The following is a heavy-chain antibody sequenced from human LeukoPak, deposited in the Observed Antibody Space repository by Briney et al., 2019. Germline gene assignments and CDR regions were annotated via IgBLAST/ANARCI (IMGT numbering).Heavy chain of an antibody. CDR3: ARAPRPFRYDYCSGGSCYEIEYFQH. CDR1: GYTFTSYG. D-gene: IGHD2-15*01. V-gene: IGHV1-18*01. Sequence: ASVKVSCKASGYTFTSYGISWVRQAPGQGLEWMGWISAYNGNTNYAQKLQGRVTMTIDTSTRTAYMELRSLRSDDTAVYYCARAPRPFRYDYCSGGSCYEIEYFQHWGQGTLVTVSS. CDR2: ISAYNGNT. J-gene: IGHJ1*01.